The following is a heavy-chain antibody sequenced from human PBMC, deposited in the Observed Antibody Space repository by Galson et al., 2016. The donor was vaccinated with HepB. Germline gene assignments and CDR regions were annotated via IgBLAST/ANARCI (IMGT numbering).Heavy chain of an antibody. CDR2: MSASNGST. CDR3: AREREGAAGYYYYGMDV. V-gene: IGHV1-18*01. D-gene: IGHD1-26*01. CDR1: GYPYISYG. Sequence: SVKVSCKASGYPYISYGINWVRQAPGRGFEWMGWMSASNGSTDYAQKFHGRVTMTTDTSTNTAYMELSSLRSEDTAVYYCAREREGAAGYYYYGMDVWGQGTPVTVAS. J-gene: IGHJ6*02.